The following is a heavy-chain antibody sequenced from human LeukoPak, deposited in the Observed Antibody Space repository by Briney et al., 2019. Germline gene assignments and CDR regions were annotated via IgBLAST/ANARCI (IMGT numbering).Heavy chain of an antibody. Sequence: PGGSLRLSCAASGFTFSSYGMHWVRQAPGKGLEWVAVISYDGSNKYYADSVKGRFTISRDNSKNTLYLQMNSLRAEDTAVYYCAKDIGDYDHVWGQGTLVTVSS. CDR3: AKDIGDYDHV. CDR1: GFTFSSYG. J-gene: IGHJ4*02. D-gene: IGHD4-17*01. CDR2: ISYDGSNK. V-gene: IGHV3-30*18.